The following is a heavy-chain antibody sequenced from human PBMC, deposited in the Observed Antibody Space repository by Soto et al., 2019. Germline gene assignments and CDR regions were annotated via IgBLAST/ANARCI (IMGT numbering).Heavy chain of an antibody. CDR1: GFTFSSYA. D-gene: IGHD3-3*01. CDR2: ISSNGGST. Sequence: GGSLRLSCSASGFTFSSYAMHWVRQAPGKGLEYVSAISSNGGSTYYADSVKGRFTISRDNSKNTLYLQMSSLRAEDTAVYYCASHYDMWSGYLSPVDYWGQGTLVTVSS. V-gene: IGHV3-64D*08. CDR3: ASHYDMWSGYLSPVDY. J-gene: IGHJ4*02.